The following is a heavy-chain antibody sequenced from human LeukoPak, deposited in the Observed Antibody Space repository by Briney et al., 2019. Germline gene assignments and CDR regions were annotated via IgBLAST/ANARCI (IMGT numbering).Heavy chain of an antibody. V-gene: IGHV4-4*02. CDR3: ARVPSASLGELPDY. CDR2: IYHSGST. Sequence: PSETLSLTCAVSGGSISSSNWWRWVRQPPGKGLEWIGEIYHSGSTNYNPSLKSRVTISVDKSKNQFSLKLSSVTAADAAVYYCARVPSASLGELPDYWGQGTLVTVSS. CDR1: GGSISSSNW. D-gene: IGHD3-10*01. J-gene: IGHJ4*02.